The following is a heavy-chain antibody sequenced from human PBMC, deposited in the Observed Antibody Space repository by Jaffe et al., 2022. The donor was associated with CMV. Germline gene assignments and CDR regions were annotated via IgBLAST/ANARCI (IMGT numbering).Heavy chain of an antibody. J-gene: IGHJ6*03. Sequence: EVQLVESGGGLVKPGGSLRLSCAASGFTFSSYSMNWVRQAPGKGLEWVSSISSSSSYIYYADSVKGRFTISRDNAKNSLYLQMNSLRAEDTAVYYCARLGYCTNGVCYSPYYYYYYMDVWGKGTTVTVSS. V-gene: IGHV3-21*01. CDR1: GFTFSSYS. D-gene: IGHD2-8*01. CDR3: ARLGYCTNGVCYSPYYYYYYMDV. CDR2: ISSSSSYI.